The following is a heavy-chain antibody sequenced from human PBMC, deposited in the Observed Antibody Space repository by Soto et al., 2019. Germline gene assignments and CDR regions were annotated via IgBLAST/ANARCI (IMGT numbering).Heavy chain of an antibody. V-gene: IGHV4-34*01. CDR2: INHSGST. Sequence: SETLSLTCAVYGGSFSGYYWSWIRQPPGKGLDWIGEINHSGSTNYNPSLKSRVTISVDTSKNQFSLKLSSVTAADTAVYYCARGLTIFGVVSDWGQGTLVTVSS. D-gene: IGHD3-3*01. J-gene: IGHJ4*02. CDR1: GGSFSGYY. CDR3: ARGLTIFGVVSD.